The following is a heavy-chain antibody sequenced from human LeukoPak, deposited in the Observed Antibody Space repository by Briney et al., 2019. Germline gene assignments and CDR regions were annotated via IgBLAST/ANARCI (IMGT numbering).Heavy chain of an antibody. CDR1: GFTFSGFW. V-gene: IGHV3-74*01. Sequence: PGGSLRLSCAASGFTFSGFWMHWVRQAPGKGLVWVSCISFDGSDATYADSVKGRFTISRDNAKNTLHLQMDSLTVEDTAVYYCARDREQWLVRRFDYWGQGTLVTVSS. CDR3: ARDREQWLVRRFDY. J-gene: IGHJ4*02. D-gene: IGHD6-19*01. CDR2: ISFDGSDA.